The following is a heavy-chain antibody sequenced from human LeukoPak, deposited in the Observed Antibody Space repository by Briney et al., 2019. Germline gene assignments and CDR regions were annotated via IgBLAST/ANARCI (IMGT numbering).Heavy chain of an antibody. CDR1: GFTFSSYA. CDR2: IRGSGDST. CDR3: AKDGISGWYGNHFDF. D-gene: IGHD6-19*01. J-gene: IGHJ4*02. Sequence: GGSLRLSCAASGFTFSSYAMNGVRQAPGKGLEWVSSIRGSGDSTYYADSVKGRFIISRDNSKNTLYLQISSLRVEDTAIYYCAKDGISGWYGNHFDFWGQGTLVTGSS. V-gene: IGHV3-23*01.